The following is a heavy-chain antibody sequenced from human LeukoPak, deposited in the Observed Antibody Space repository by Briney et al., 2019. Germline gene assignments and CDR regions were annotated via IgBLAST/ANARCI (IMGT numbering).Heavy chain of an antibody. CDR3: ARDRDSRWDFDL. CDR1: GFTFSSFA. V-gene: IGHV3-23*01. D-gene: IGHD3-22*01. CDR2: ISGSGGST. J-gene: IGHJ2*01. Sequence: GGSLRLSCAASGFTFSSFAMSWVRQTPGKGLECVSGISGSGGSTQYADSVKGRFTISRDNSKNTVYLQMSSLRTDDTAVYYCARDRDSRWDFDLWGRGTLVTVSS.